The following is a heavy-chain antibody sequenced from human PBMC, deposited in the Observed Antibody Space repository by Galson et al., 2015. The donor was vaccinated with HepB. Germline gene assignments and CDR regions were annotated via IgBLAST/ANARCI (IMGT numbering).Heavy chain of an antibody. CDR1: GYTFTSYA. V-gene: IGHV7-4-1*01. CDR3: ARDQVIFGVVNYYYCAMDA. CDR2: INTNTGNP. Sequence: SVKVSCKASGYTFTSYAMNWVRQAPGQGLEWMGWINTNTGNPTYAQGFTGRFVFSLDTSVSTAYLQICSLKAEDTAVYYCARDQVIFGVVNYYYCAMDAWAQGTTVPVSS. J-gene: IGHJ6*02. D-gene: IGHD3-3*02.